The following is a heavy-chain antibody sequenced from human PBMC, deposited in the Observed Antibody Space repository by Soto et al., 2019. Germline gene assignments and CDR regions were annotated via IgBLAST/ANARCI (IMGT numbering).Heavy chain of an antibody. D-gene: IGHD5-18*01. V-gene: IGHV3-30-3*01. CDR1: GFTFSSYA. CDR3: ATERVKLWRYYYYYYGMDV. Sequence: GGSLTLSCAASGFTFSSYAMHWVRQAPGKGLEWVAVISYDGSNKYYADSVKGRLTISRDNYKNTLYRQMNSLRAEDTAGYYCATERVKLWRYYYYYYGMDVWGQGTTVTV. CDR2: ISYDGSNK. J-gene: IGHJ6*02.